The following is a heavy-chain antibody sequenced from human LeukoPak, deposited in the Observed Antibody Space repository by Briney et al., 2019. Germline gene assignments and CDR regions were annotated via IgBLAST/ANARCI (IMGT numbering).Heavy chain of an antibody. D-gene: IGHD2-15*01. CDR3: ARDLGYCSGGSCVPLGY. CDR1: GFTFSSYW. J-gene: IGHJ4*02. V-gene: IGHV3-7*01. Sequence: GGSLRLSCAASGFTFSSYWMSWVRQAPGKGLEWVANIKQDGSEKYYVDSVKGRFTISRDNAKNSLYLQMNSLRAEDTAVYYCARDLGYCSGGSCVPLGYWGQGTLVTVSS. CDR2: IKQDGSEK.